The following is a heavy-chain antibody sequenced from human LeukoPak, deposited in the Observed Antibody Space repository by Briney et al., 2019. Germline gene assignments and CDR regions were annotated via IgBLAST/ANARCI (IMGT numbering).Heavy chain of an antibody. J-gene: IGHJ4*02. CDR2: IKPDGSEK. Sequence: GGSLRLSCAASGFTFSAFWMTWVRQAPGKGLEWVANIKPDGSEKSYVDSVKGRFTISRDNAKNSLYLEMNSLRAEDAALYYCTTNTGDDWGQGTLVTVSS. CDR3: TTNTGDD. V-gene: IGHV3-7*01. CDR1: GFTFSAFW. D-gene: IGHD2-8*02.